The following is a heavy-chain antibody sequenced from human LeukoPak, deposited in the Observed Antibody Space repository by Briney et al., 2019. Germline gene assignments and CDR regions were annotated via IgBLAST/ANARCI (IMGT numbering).Heavy chain of an antibody. CDR2: ISSSSSTI. CDR3: ARDRIWFGL. J-gene: IGHJ4*02. Sequence: PGGSLRLSCAASGFTFSSYSMNWVRQAPGKGLEWVSYISSSSSTIYYADSVKGRFTISRDNAKNSLYLQMNSLRAEDTAVYYCARDRIWFGLWGQGTLVTVSS. CDR1: GFTFSSYS. D-gene: IGHD3-10*01. V-gene: IGHV3-48*01.